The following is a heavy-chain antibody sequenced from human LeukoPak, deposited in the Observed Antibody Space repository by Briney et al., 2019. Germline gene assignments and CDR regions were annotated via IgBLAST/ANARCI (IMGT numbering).Heavy chain of an antibody. J-gene: IGHJ4*02. D-gene: IGHD6-6*01. CDR1: GFTFSSYA. CDR2: ISGSGGST. V-gene: IGHV3-23*01. Sequence: GGSLRLSCAASGFTFSSYAMSWVRQAPGKGLEWVSAISGSGGSTYYADSVKGRFTISRDNSKNTLYLQMNSLRAEDTAVYYCARDLYSSSEPYYFDYWGQGTLVTVSP. CDR3: ARDLYSSSEPYYFDY.